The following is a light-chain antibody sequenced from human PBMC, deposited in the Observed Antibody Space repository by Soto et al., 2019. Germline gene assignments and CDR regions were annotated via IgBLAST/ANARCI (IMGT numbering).Light chain of an antibody. J-gene: IGLJ2*01. CDR3: TSHAGSSNEVL. Sequence: QSALTQPPSASGSPRQAATISCTGTSSDVGAYNYVFWYQHYPRKAPKLWISEVNKRPSGVPDRFSGSKYGNAASMTVSGRQAEDGADYCCTSHAGSSNEVLFGGGTKVTVL. CDR1: SSDVGAYNY. V-gene: IGLV2-8*01. CDR2: EVN.